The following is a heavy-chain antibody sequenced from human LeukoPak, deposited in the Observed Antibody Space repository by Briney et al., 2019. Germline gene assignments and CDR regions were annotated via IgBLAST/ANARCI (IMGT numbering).Heavy chain of an antibody. CDR1: GFTFSSYA. V-gene: IGHV3-23*01. Sequence: QTGGSLRLSCAASGFTFSSYAMSWVRQAPGKGLEWVSAISGSGGSTYYADSVKGRFTISRDNSKNTLYLQMNSLRAEDTAVYYCAKPQAYDYDFWSGYPDAFDIWGQGTMVTVSS. D-gene: IGHD3-3*01. CDR2: ISGSGGST. CDR3: AKPQAYDYDFWSGYPDAFDI. J-gene: IGHJ3*02.